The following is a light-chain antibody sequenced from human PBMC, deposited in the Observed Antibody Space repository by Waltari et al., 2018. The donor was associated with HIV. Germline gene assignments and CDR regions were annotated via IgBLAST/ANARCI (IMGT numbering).Light chain of an antibody. CDR2: DDN. V-gene: IGLV3-10*01. Sequence: SYELTQPPSVSVSPGQTPTITCSGEALPRRNAWWYQQRSGQAPVLVMYDDNKRPSGIPERFSGSTSGTTATLTVSRAQVDDEADYYCYSTDTTGYERVFGGGTKLTVL. CDR1: ALPRRN. J-gene: IGLJ3*02. CDR3: YSTDTTGYERV.